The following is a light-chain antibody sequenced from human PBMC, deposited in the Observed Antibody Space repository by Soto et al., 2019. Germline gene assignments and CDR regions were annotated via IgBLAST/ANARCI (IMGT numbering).Light chain of an antibody. V-gene: IGKV1-12*01. CDR2: AAS. CDR1: RGFSSW. Sequence: DIQMTQSPSSVLAFEGDRFTIICRGSRGFSSWLAWYQQKPGKAPKLLIYAASSLQSGVPSRFSGSGSGTDFTLTISSLQPEDFATYYCQQANSFPLTFGGGTKVEIK. J-gene: IGKJ4*01. CDR3: QQANSFPLT.